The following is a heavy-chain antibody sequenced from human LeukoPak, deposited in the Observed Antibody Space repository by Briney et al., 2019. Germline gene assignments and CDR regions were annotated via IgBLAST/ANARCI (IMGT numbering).Heavy chain of an antibody. J-gene: IGHJ4*02. CDR2: TNHSETT. V-gene: IGHV4-34*01. CDR1: VGSFSGYY. D-gene: IGHD3-10*01. CDR3: ARSGSYYHFAY. Sequence: SETLSLTCAVYVGSFSGYYSSWIRQPPGKGVEWIGETNHSETTNYTPSPKSRPTISVDTSRNRFSLKLSSVTAADTAVYYCARSGSYYHFAYWGQGTLVTVPS.